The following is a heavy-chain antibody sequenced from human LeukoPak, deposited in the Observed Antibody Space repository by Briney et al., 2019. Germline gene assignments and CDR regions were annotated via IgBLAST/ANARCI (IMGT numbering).Heavy chain of an antibody. J-gene: IGHJ4*02. V-gene: IGHV6-1*01. CDR3: ATGDQYFDY. CDR2: TYYRSTWYN. D-gene: IGHD7-27*01. Sequence: SQTLSLTCAISGDSVSSNSVTWNWIRQSPSRGLEWLGRTYYRSTWYNDYAVSVRGRITVNPDTSKNQFSLQLNSVTPEDTAVYYCATGDQYFDYWGQGTLVTASS. CDR1: GDSVSSNSVT.